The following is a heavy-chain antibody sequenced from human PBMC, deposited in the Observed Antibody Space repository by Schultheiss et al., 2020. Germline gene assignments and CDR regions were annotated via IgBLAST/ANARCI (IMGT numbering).Heavy chain of an antibody. D-gene: IGHD3-9*01. CDR1: GFIFSTYG. J-gene: IGHJ4*02. V-gene: IGHV3-30*03. Sequence: GSLRLSCAASGFIFSTYGMHWVRQAPGKGLEWVAIISYDGSNKYYADSVKGRLTISRDNSKNTLDLQMNSLRAEDTAVYYCAREARGVRYFDWYLGALDYWGQGTLVTVS. CDR3: AREARGVRYFDWYLGALDY. CDR2: ISYDGSNK.